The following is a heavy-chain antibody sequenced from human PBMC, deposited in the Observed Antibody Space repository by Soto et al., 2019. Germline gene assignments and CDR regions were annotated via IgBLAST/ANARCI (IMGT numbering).Heavy chain of an antibody. V-gene: IGHV3-74*01. CDR2: INTDGSGT. D-gene: IGHD3-10*01. J-gene: IGHJ4*02. CDR1: GFTFSSDW. Sequence: GGSLRLSCAASGFTFSSDWMHWVRQAPGKGLVWVSRINTDGSGTSYADSVKGRFTISRDNAKNMLYLQMNSLRAEDTAVYYCARDRAGSQDYFAYRAQGNMDIVSS. CDR3: ARDRAGSQDYFAY.